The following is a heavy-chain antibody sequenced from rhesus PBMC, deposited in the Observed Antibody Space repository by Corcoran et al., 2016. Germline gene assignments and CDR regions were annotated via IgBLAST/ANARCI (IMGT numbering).Heavy chain of an antibody. Sequence: QVQLQESGPGLVKPSETLSLTCAVSGGSISDAYYWSWIRQPPGKGLEWIGYIYGSGGGTNYNPSLKNRVTISIDTSKNQFSLKLSSVTAADTAVYYWAREGAGTALCFDWGQGVLVTVSS. CDR2: IYGSGGGT. CDR1: GGSISDAYY. D-gene: IGHD1-20*01. CDR3: AREGAGTALCFD. J-gene: IGHJ4*01. V-gene: IGHV4-106*01.